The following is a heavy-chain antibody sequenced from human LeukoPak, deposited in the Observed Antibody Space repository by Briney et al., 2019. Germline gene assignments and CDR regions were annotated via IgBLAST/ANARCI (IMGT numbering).Heavy chain of an antibody. CDR3: ARDYYYGSGSFPLY. CDR2: IKQDGSEK. CDR1: GFTLSSYW. V-gene: IGHV3-7*01. J-gene: IGHJ4*02. Sequence: SGGSLRLSCAASGFTLSSYWMSWGRQAPGKGLEWVAKIKQDGSEKYYVDSVKGRFTISRDNAKNSLYLQMNSLRAEDTAVYYCARDYYYGSGSFPLYWGQGTLVTVSS. D-gene: IGHD3-10*01.